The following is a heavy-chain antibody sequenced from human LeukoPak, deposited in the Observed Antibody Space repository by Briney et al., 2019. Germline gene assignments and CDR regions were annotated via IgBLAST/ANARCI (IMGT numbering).Heavy chain of an antibody. CDR1: GYTFTSYG. CDR2: ISAYNGNT. Sequence: ASVKVSCKASGYTFTSYGISWVRQAPGQGLEWMGWISAYNGNTNYAQKLQGRVTMTTDTSTSTAYMELRSLRSDDTAVYYCARASSGSYHYHVDYWGQGTLVTVSS. J-gene: IGHJ4*02. V-gene: IGHV1-18*01. CDR3: ARASSGSYHYHVDY. D-gene: IGHD1-26*01.